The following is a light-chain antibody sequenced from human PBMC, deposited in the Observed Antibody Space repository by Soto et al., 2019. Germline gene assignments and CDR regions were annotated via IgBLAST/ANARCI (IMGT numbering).Light chain of an antibody. CDR2: GAS. CDR3: QQYRMSPNT. Sequence: EIVLTQSPGTLSLSPGERATLSCRASQSFSSSYLAWYQQKPGQAPRLLIYGASTRATGIPDRFSGSGSGTDFSLTIRGLKPEDFAVYYCQQYRMSPNTFGQGTRLEIK. CDR1: QSFSSSY. V-gene: IGKV3-20*01. J-gene: IGKJ5*01.